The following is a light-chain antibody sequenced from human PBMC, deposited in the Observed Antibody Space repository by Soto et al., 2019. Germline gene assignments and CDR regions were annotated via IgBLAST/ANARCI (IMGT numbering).Light chain of an antibody. CDR1: QSVGNNY. J-gene: IGKJ4*01. CDR2: DAS. Sequence: IALTQSPGTLSLSPGERATLSCRASQSVGNNYLAWYQQKHGQAPRFLIYDASSRATGIPDRFSGSGSGTDFTLTISRLEPEDFAVYYCQQYGSTPLTFGGGTKVEIK. CDR3: QQYGSTPLT. V-gene: IGKV3-20*01.